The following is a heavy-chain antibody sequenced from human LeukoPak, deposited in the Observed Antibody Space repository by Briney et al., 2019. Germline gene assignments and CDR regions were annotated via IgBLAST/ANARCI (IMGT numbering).Heavy chain of an antibody. D-gene: IGHD3-16*01. Sequence: GASVKVSCKASGGTFSSYAISWVRQAPGQGLEWMGWMNPNSGNTGYAQKFQGRVAITRNTSISTAYMELSSLRSEDTAVYYCARVRPGGEPDLDYWGQGTLVTVSS. CDR1: GGTFSSYA. CDR3: ARVRPGGEPDLDY. V-gene: IGHV1-8*03. J-gene: IGHJ4*02. CDR2: MNPNSGNT.